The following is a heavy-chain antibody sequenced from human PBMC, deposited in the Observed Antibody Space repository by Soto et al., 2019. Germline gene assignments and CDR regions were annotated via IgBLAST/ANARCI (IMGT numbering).Heavy chain of an antibody. J-gene: IGHJ4*01. CDR2: ISATGGST. Sequence: EVQVLESGGGLVQPGGSLRLSCAASGFTFTNYAMNWVRQAPGKGLEWVATISATGGSTYYADSVKGRFTISRDNSKNTLYLQMNVLRVEDTAGYYCAKDRLAGNFDYWGHGTQGPVSS. V-gene: IGHV3-23*01. CDR3: AKDRLAGNFDY. CDR1: GFTFTNYA.